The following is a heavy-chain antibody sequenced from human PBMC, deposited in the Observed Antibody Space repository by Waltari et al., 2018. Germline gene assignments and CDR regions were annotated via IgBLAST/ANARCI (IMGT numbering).Heavy chain of an antibody. D-gene: IGHD6-19*01. CDR1: GFNVSRNY. V-gene: IGHV3-53*01. J-gene: IGHJ4*02. Sequence: EMQLVESGGGLIQPGEYLRLSFVASGFNVSRNYMSWVSQAPGAGLQWVSILYSDGRTFYADSVKGRFTISRDNSKNTVYLEMNSLRAEDTAMYYCAREVYRSGGHWGQGTLVTVSS. CDR2: LYSDGRT. CDR3: AREVYRSGGH.